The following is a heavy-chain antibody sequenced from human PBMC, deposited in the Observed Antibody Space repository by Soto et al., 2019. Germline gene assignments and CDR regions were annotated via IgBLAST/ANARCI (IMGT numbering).Heavy chain of an antibody. CDR2: IFSGGST. V-gene: IGHV3-53*02. Sequence: VQLVETGGGLIQPGGSLRLSCAASGFTVSNNYMSWVRQAPGKGLEWVSVIFSGGSTYYADAVKGRFTISRDNSKNTLDLQMNSLRAEDTAVYYCTRDLPGYGSSWPREWGQGTLVTVSS. CDR3: TRDLPGYGSSWPRE. J-gene: IGHJ4*02. D-gene: IGHD6-13*01. CDR1: GFTVSNNY.